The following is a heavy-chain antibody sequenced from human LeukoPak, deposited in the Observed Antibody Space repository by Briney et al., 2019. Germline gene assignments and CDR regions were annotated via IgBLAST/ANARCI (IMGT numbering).Heavy chain of an antibody. Sequence: SVKVSCKASGGTFSSYAISWVRQAPGQGLEWMGRIIPIFGIANYAQKFQGRVTITADKSTSTAYMELSSLRSEDTAVYYCARQGSSTSCYFEFDPWGQGTLVTVSS. V-gene: IGHV1-69*04. J-gene: IGHJ5*02. D-gene: IGHD2-2*01. CDR2: IIPIFGIA. CDR3: ARQGSSTSCYFEFDP. CDR1: GGTFSSYA.